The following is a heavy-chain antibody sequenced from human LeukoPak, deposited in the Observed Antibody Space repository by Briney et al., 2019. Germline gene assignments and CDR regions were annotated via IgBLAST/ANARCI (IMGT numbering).Heavy chain of an antibody. CDR2: INSDGSTT. J-gene: IGHJ4*02. V-gene: IGHV3-74*01. CDR1: GFTFSSYW. D-gene: IGHD6-6*01. CDR3: ARDATGYSSSSLIDY. Sequence: GGSLRLSCAASGFTFSSYWMHWVRQAPGKGLVWVSRINSDGSTTSYADSVKGRFTISRDNAKNTLYLQMNSLRAEDTAVYYCARDATGYSSSSLIDYWGQGTLVTVSS.